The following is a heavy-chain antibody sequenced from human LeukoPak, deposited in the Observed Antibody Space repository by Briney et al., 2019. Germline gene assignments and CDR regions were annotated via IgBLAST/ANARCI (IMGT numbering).Heavy chain of an antibody. D-gene: IGHD1-1*01. CDR2: ISAYNGNT. CDR1: GYTFTSYG. Sequence: ASVKVSCKASGYTFTSYGISWVRQAPGQGLEWMGWISAYNGNTNYAQKLQGRVTMTTDTSTSTAYMELRSLRSDDTAVYCCARVSADLALGTPQLRHFDYWGQGTLVTVSS. V-gene: IGHV1-18*01. CDR3: ARVSADLALGTPQLRHFDY. J-gene: IGHJ4*02.